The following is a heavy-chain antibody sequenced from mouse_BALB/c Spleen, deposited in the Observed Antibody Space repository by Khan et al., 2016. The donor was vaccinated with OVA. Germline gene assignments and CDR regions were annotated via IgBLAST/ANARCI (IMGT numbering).Heavy chain of an antibody. CDR2: IWAGGST. J-gene: IGHJ2*01. V-gene: IGHV2-9*02. Sequence: QVQLKESGPGLVAPSQSLSITCTVSGFSLTSYGVHWVRQPPGKGLEWLGVIWAGGSTHYNSALMTRLSTSKDNSKNQTFIKMSGLKTDDTAMYYYARLVDMWGQGTTLTVSS. CDR3: ARLVDM. CDR1: GFSLTSYG.